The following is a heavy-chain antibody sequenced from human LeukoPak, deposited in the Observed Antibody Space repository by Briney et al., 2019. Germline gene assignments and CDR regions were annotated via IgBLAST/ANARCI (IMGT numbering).Heavy chain of an antibody. CDR3: ARGGAVAGTRGIDY. J-gene: IGHJ4*02. D-gene: IGHD6-19*01. CDR1: GGSISSSSYY. Sequence: SETLSLTCTVSGGSISSSSYYWGWIRQPPGKGLEWIGSIYYSGSTYYNPSLKSRVTISVDTSKNQFSLKLSSVTAADTAVYYCARGGAVAGTRGIDYWGQGTLVTVSS. CDR2: IYYSGST. V-gene: IGHV4-39*07.